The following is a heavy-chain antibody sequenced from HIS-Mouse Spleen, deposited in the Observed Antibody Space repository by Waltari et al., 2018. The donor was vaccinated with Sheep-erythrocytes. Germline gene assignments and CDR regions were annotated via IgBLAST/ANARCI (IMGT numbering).Heavy chain of an antibody. CDR1: GFTFSSYA. J-gene: IGHJ6*02. CDR3: AKGYCSSTSCYTNNYYYGMDV. V-gene: IGHV3-23*01. D-gene: IGHD2-2*02. CDR2: ISGSGGST. Sequence: EVQLLESGGGLVQSGGSLRLSCAASGFTFSSYAMSWVRQAPGKGLEWVSAISGSGGSTSYVDSVKCRFTIARDKSTNTLYLQLNGRMAEDTAVYYCAKGYCSSTSCYTNNYYYGMDVWGQGTTVTVSS.